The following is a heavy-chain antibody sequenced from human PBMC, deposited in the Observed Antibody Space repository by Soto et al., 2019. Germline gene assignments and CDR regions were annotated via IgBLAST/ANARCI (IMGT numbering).Heavy chain of an antibody. J-gene: IGHJ4*02. Sequence: GESLKISCKGSGYSFTSYWIGWVRQMPGKGLEWMGIIYPGDSDTRYSPSFQGQVTISADKSISTAYLQWSSLKASDTAMYYCARWRDYGDCVSPSEYYFDYWGQGTLVTVSS. CDR3: ARWRDYGDCVSPSEYYFDY. CDR1: GYSFTSYW. CDR2: IYPGDSDT. V-gene: IGHV5-51*01. D-gene: IGHD4-17*01.